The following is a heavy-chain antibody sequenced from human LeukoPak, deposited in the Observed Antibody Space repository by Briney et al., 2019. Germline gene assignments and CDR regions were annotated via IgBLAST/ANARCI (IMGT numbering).Heavy chain of an antibody. J-gene: IGHJ4*02. CDR1: GGSISSYY. CDR2: IYYSGTT. Sequence: SETLSLTCTVSGGSISSYYWSWIRQPPGKGREWIGYIYYSGTTNYNPSLKSRVTISVDTSKNQFSLKLNSVTAADTAVYYCARLPLRSHFDYWGQGTLVTVSS. CDR3: ARLPLRSHFDY. V-gene: IGHV4-59*08.